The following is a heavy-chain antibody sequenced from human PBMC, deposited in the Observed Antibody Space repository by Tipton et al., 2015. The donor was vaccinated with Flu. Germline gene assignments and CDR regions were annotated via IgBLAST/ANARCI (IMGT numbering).Heavy chain of an antibody. D-gene: IGHD4-11*01. V-gene: IGHV4-38-2*01. J-gene: IGHJ5*01. CDR3: ARRTFSNYVSEPKNWFDF. CDR1: GGSVGGPYC. Sequence: TLSLTCPVSGGSVGGPYCWGWVRRPPGKGLEWIGNICPGSPYYNPSLRSRVTMSIARSNVQFSLRLTSVTAADTAVYFCARRTFSNYVSEPKNWFDFWGQGTLVTVSS. CDR2: ICPGSP.